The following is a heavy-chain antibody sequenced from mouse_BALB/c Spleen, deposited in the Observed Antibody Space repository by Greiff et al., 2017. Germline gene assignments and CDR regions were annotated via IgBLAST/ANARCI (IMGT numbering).Heavy chain of an antibody. CDR2: ISSGSSTI. CDR1: GFTFSSFG. D-gene: IGHD1-1*01. CDR3: ARGDGSSPWYFDV. J-gene: IGHJ1*01. Sequence: EVQRVESGGGLVQPGGSRKLSCAASGFTFSSFGMHWVRQAPEKGLEWVAYISSGSSTIYYADTVKGRFTISRDNPKNTLFLQMTSLRSEDTAMYYCARGDGSSPWYFDVWGAGTTVTVSS. V-gene: IGHV5-17*02.